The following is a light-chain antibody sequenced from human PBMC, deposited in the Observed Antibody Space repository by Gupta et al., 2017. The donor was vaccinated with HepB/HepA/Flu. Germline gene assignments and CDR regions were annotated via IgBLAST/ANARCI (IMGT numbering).Light chain of an antibody. V-gene: IGLV1-40*01. CDR1: SSNLRADYD. J-gene: IGLJ1*01. Sequence: QSPLTQPPSVPGAPGQRVTIPCTGTSSNLRADYDVHWYQQRPGTAPKLLIYGNTNRPSGVPDRFSGAKSGTSASLAITGLQGEDDADYFCQSYDRSLNAYVFGPGTRVTVL. CDR3: QSYDRSLNAYV. CDR2: GNT.